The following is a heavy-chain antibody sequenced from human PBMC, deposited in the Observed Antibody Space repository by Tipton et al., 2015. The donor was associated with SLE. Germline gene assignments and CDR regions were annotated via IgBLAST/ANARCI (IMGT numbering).Heavy chain of an antibody. CDR2: INHTGST. D-gene: IGHD3-10*01. CDR3: AREYYYGSGLGY. CDR1: GGSFSDYY. V-gene: IGHV4-34*09. J-gene: IGHJ4*02. Sequence: GLVKPSETLSLTCAVYGGSFSDYYWSWIRQSPGNGLEWVGEINHTGSTNYNPSLKSRLTISIDTSKNQFSLKLSSVTAADTAVYYCAREYYYGSGLGYWGQGTLVTVSS.